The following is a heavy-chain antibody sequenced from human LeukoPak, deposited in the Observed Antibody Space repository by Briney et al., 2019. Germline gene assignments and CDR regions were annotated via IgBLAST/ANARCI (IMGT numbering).Heavy chain of an antibody. Sequence: GASVKVSCKASGYTFSTTNINWVRQAPGQGLDWMGRINPIGCGTTYAQKFQRRVTMSRDMSTSAVYMELSSLRSEDTAVYYCARALLGQLLFYWGQGALLTVCS. V-gene: IGHV1-46*01. CDR1: GYTFSTTN. CDR2: INPIGCGT. CDR3: ARALLGQLLFY. J-gene: IGHJ4*02. D-gene: IGHD2-2*01.